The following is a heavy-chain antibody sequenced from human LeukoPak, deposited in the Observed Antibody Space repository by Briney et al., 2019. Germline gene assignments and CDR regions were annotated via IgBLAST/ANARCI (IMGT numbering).Heavy chain of an antibody. J-gene: IGHJ4*02. CDR1: GYTFTGYY. CDR2: INPNSGGT. V-gene: IGHV1-2*06. CDR3: ARGYCGGDCYGLFDY. Sequence: GASVKVPCKASGYTFTGYYMHWVRQAPGQGLEWMGRINPNSGGTNYAQKFQGRVTMTRDTSISTAYMELSRLRSDDTAVYYCARGYCGGDCYGLFDYWGQGTLVTVSS. D-gene: IGHD2-21*02.